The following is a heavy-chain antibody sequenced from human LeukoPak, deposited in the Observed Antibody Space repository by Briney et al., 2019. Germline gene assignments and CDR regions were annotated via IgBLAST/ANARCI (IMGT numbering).Heavy chain of an antibody. V-gene: IGHV4-30-2*01. CDR2: IYHSGST. CDR1: GGSISSGGYS. Sequence: SQTLSLTCAVSGGSISSGGYSWSWIRQPPGKGLEWIGYIYHSGSTYYNPSLKSRVTISVDRSKNQFSLKLSSVTAADTAVYYCARTPIFGVVIIGYFDYWGQGTLVTVSS. D-gene: IGHD3-3*01. CDR3: ARTPIFGVVIIGYFDY. J-gene: IGHJ4*02.